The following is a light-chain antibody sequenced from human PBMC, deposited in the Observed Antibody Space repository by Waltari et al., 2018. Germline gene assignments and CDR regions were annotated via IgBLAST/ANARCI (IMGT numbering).Light chain of an antibody. CDR1: AVPMQF. J-gene: IGLJ2*01. CDR2: KYT. Sequence: SYELTQPPSVSVSPGQTAKISCSGDAVPMQFAHWYQQKPGQAPVVIMYKYTQRPSGIPERFSASTSGTTVTLTIRGVQAEDEADYYCQSADTIGSIIFGGGTKLTVL. CDR3: QSADTIGSII. V-gene: IGLV3-25*03.